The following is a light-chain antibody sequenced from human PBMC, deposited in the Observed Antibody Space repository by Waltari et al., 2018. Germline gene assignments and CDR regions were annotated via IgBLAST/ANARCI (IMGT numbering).Light chain of an antibody. CDR1: QSVSRW. J-gene: IGKJ2*01. V-gene: IGKV1-5*03. Sequence: DIQMTQSPSTLSDSVGDRVTMTCRASQSVSRWLAWYQQKPGRAPKLLIYKASTLESGVPSRFSGSGSETQFTLTITSLQPDDSATYYCQQYNRYFSFGQGTKVEIK. CDR2: KAS. CDR3: QQYNRYFS.